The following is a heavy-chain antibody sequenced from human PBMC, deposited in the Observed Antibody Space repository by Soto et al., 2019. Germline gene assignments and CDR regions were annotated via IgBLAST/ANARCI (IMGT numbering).Heavy chain of an antibody. J-gene: IGHJ4*02. D-gene: IGHD2-8*01. CDR2: ISYDGTNE. CDR1: GFTFSTSA. CDR3: VASVFSFDY. V-gene: IGHV3-30*01. Sequence: HVQLVESGGGVVQPGRSLRLSCAASGFTFSTSAMHWVRQAPGKGLEWVAVISYDGTNEHYEDSVKGRFTVSRDNSRNTLSLQMNSMGPEDTAMYYCVASVFSFDYWGEGSLVTVSS.